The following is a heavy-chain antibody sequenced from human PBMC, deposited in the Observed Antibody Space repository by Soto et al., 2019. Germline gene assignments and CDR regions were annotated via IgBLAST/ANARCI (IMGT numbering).Heavy chain of an antibody. Sequence: QVQLQESGPGLVKPSETLSLTCAVSGDSISSYYCMWIRQPPGKGLESIGYLYYGRSAKYNPSLKRRVTLSVDTSTNQCPLPLSSMTAADTAVYSCARRSMAVVPEYWGQGTLVTVSS. CDR2: LYYGRSA. CDR1: GDSISSYY. V-gene: IGHV4-59*01. D-gene: IGHD3-22*01. CDR3: ARRSMAVVPEY. J-gene: IGHJ4*02.